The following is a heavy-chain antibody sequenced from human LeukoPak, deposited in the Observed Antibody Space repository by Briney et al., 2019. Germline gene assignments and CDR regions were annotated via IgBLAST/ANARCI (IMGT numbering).Heavy chain of an antibody. Sequence: PGGSLRLSCAASGFTFNSYGMSWVRQAPGKGLEWVSVIYSGGSTYYADSVKGRFTISRDNSKNTLYLQMNSLRAEDTAVYYCAKDRYYGSGSYPGYDYWGQGTLVTVSS. V-gene: IGHV3-66*01. CDR1: GFTFNSYG. CDR3: AKDRYYGSGSYPGYDY. CDR2: IYSGGST. J-gene: IGHJ4*02. D-gene: IGHD3-10*01.